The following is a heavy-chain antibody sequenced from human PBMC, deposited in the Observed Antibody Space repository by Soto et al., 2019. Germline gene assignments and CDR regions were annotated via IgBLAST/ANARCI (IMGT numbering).Heavy chain of an antibody. CDR1: GFTFTSSA. CDR2: IVVGSGNT. V-gene: IGHV1-58*01. D-gene: IGHD3-3*02. Sequence: QMQLVQSGPEVKKPGTSVKVSCKASGFTFTSSAVQWVRQARGQRLEWIGWIVVGSGNTNYAQKFQERVTITRDMSTSTAYMELSSLRSEDTAVYYCAAAAGALYYYYGMDVWGQGTTVTVSS. J-gene: IGHJ6*02. CDR3: AAAAGALYYYYGMDV.